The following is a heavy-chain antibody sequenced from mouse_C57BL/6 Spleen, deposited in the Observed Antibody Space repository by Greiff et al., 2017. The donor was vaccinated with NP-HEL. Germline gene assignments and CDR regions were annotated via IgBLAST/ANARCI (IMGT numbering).Heavy chain of an antibody. Sequence: VQLQQSGAELVKPGASVKLSCKASGYTFTSYWMQWVKQRPGQGLEWIGEIDPSDSYTNYNQKFKGKATLTVDTSSSTAYMQHSSLTSEDSAVYYCAREYLAYWGQRTLVTVSA. CDR3: AREYLAY. CDR1: GYTFTSYW. J-gene: IGHJ3*01. CDR2: IDPSDSYT. D-gene: IGHD2-10*02. V-gene: IGHV1-50*01.